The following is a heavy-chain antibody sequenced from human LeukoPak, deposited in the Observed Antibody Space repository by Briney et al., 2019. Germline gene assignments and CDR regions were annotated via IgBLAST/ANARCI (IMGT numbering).Heavy chain of an antibody. Sequence: QPGRSLRLSCAASGFTFDDYAMHWVRQAPGKGLEWVSGISWNSGSIGYADSVKGRFTISRDNAKNSLYLQMNSLRAEDTALYYCAKDFGFGESAHTFDYWGQGTLVTVSS. CDR2: ISWNSGSI. J-gene: IGHJ4*02. CDR3: AKDFGFGESAHTFDY. V-gene: IGHV3-9*01. CDR1: GFTFDDYA. D-gene: IGHD3-10*01.